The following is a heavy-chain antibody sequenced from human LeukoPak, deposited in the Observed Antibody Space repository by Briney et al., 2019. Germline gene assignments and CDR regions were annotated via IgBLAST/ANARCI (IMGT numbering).Heavy chain of an antibody. CDR3: ARGSYYDFWSGYYSWFDP. CDR2: IYYSGST. CDR1: GGSISSGDYY. J-gene: IGHJ5*02. Sequence: PSETLSLTCTVSGGSISSGDYYWSWIRQPPGTGLEWIGYIYYSGSTYYNPSLKSRVTISVDTSKNQFSLKLSSVTAADTAVYYCARGSYYDFWSGYYSWFDPWGQGTLVTVSS. V-gene: IGHV4-30-4*01. D-gene: IGHD3-3*01.